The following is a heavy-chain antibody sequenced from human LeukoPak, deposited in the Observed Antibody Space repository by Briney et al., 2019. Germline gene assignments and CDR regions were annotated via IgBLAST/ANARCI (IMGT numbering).Heavy chain of an antibody. CDR2: ISSSSSYI. CDR3: ARDLWSRGIVWDY. J-gene: IGHJ4*02. D-gene: IGHD3-16*01. CDR1: GFTFSSYA. V-gene: IGHV3-21*01. Sequence: GGSLRLSCAASGFTFSSYAMSWVRQAPGKGLEWVSSISSSSSYIYYADSVKGRLTISRDNAKNSLYLQMNSLRAEDTAVYYCARDLWSRGIVWDYWGQGTLVTVSS.